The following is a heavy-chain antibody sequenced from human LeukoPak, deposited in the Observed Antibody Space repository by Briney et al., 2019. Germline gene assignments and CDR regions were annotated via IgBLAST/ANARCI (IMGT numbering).Heavy chain of an antibody. CDR3: ARDNYYYYMDV. Sequence: PGGSLRLSCAASGFSFSSYGMSWVRQAPGKGLEWVSAISGSGETTYYADSVKGRFTISRDNSNNTLYLQMNSLRAEDTAVYYCARDNYYYYMDVWGKGTTVTISS. V-gene: IGHV3-23*01. CDR2: ISGSGETT. CDR1: GFSFSSYG. J-gene: IGHJ6*03.